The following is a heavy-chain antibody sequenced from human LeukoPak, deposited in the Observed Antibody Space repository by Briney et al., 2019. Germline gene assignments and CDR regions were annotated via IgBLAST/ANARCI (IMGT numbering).Heavy chain of an antibody. Sequence: ASVKVSCKASGYTFTSYGISWVRQAPGQGLEWMGGIIPIFGTANYAQKFQGRVTITADESTSTAYMELSSLRSEDTAVYYCARSHNWGHLSYYYYYMDVWGKGTTVTISS. CDR3: ARSHNWGHLSYYYYYMDV. J-gene: IGHJ6*03. CDR2: IIPIFGTA. D-gene: IGHD1-1*01. CDR1: GYTFTSYG. V-gene: IGHV1-69*13.